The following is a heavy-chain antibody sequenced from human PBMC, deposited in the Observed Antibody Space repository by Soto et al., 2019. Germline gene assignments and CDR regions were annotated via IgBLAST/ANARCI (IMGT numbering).Heavy chain of an antibody. D-gene: IGHD5-12*01. Sequence: EVQLVESGGGLVQPGGSLRLSCAASGFTVSSNYMSWVRRAPGKGLEWVSVIYSGGSTYYADSAKGRFTSSRHNSKKTLYLQMNSVRAEDTAVYYGARDESDGGYGPGGYGMDVWGQGTTVTVSS. J-gene: IGHJ6*02. CDR1: GFTVSSNY. CDR3: ARDESDGGYGPGGYGMDV. V-gene: IGHV3-53*04. CDR2: IYSGGST.